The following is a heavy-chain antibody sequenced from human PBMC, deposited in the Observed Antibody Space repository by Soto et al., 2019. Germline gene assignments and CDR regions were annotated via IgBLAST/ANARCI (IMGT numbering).Heavy chain of an antibody. CDR1: GDSIISGGYY. J-gene: IGHJ5*02. Sequence: PSETLSLTCTVSGDSIISGGYYWSWIRQHPEKGLDWVGYIHHNGNAYSNPSLESRVTMSVDTPKNQFFLNLTSVTAADTAVYYCARDGSPGSSYNNYFEPWGQGSPVT. V-gene: IGHV4-31*03. CDR3: ARDGSPGSSYNNYFEP. CDR2: IHHNGNA. D-gene: IGHD3-16*01.